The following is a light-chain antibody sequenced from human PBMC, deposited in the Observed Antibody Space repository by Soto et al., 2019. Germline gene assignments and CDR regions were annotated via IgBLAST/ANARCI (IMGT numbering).Light chain of an antibody. Sequence: DIQMTQSPSSVSASVGDRVTITCRASQDISTWLAWYQQKPGEPPKLLIYSTSSVHVGVPSTFSGRRSGTDFTLTISSLQPEDFATYYCQQTHSTPHTFGRGTKLEIK. J-gene: IGKJ2*01. CDR1: QDISTW. CDR2: STS. V-gene: IGKV1D-12*01. CDR3: QQTHSTPHT.